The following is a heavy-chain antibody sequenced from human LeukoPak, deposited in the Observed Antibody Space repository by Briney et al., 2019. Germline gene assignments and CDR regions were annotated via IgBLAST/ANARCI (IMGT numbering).Heavy chain of an antibody. CDR3: ARGPGSHYYDSSGSAFDI. CDR1: GFTFTMFS. Sequence: GGSLRLSCAASGFTFTMFSMNWLRQAPGKGLEWIAFIRGRSDTTYYADSVQGRFTISRDNAKNSLYLQMNSLRAEDTAVYYYARGPGSHYYDSSGSAFDIWGQGTMVTVSS. V-gene: IGHV3-48*04. CDR2: IRGRSDTT. J-gene: IGHJ3*02. D-gene: IGHD3-22*01.